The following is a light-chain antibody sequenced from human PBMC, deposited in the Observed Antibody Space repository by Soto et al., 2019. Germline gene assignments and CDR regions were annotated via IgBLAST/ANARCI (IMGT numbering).Light chain of an antibody. V-gene: IGLV2-14*01. CDR3: SSYASNNSWV. CDR2: EVS. Sequence: QSVLTQPASVSGSPGQSITISCTGTSSDVGGYNYVSWYQHHPGKAPKLTIYEVSNRPSGISHRFSGSKSGNTASLTISGLQAEDEADYYCSSYASNNSWVFGGGTKLTVL. J-gene: IGLJ3*02. CDR1: SSDVGGYNY.